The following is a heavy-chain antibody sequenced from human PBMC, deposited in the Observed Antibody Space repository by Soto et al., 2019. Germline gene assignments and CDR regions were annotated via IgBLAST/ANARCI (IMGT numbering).Heavy chain of an antibody. J-gene: IGHJ4*02. CDR3: ARHQGYIWGSYHTFDY. CDR1: SGSISSSNW. V-gene: IGHV4-4*02. D-gene: IGHD3-16*02. CDR2: IYYSGST. Sequence: SETLSLTCAVSSGSISSSNWWSWVRQPPGKGLEWIGYIYYSGSTNYNPSLKSRVTISVDTSKNQFSLKLSSVTAADTAVYYCARHQGYIWGSYHTFDYWGQGTLVTVSS.